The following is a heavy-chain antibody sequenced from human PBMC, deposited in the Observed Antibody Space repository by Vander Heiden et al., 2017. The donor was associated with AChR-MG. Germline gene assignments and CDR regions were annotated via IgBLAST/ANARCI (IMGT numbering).Heavy chain of an antibody. CDR3: ASPNPPGWYFDL. J-gene: IGHJ2*01. Sequence: VQLQQWGAGLLKPSETLSLTCAVYGGSFSGYYWSWIRQPPGKGLGWIGEINHSGSTNYNPSLKSRVTISVDTSKNQFSLKLSSVTAADTAVYYCASPNPPGWYFDLWGRGTLVTVSS. CDR1: GGSFSGYY. V-gene: IGHV4-34*01. CDR2: INHSGST. D-gene: IGHD7-27*01.